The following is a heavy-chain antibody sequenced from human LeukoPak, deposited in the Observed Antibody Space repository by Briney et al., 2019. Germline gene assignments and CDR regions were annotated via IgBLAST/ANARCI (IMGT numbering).Heavy chain of an antibody. V-gene: IGHV3-23*01. CDR1: GFTFSSYG. CDR2: ISGSGGST. D-gene: IGHD3-9*01. J-gene: IGHJ4*02. Sequence: PGGTLRLSCAASGFTFSSYGMSWARQAPGKGLEWVSAISGSGGSTYYADSVKGRFTISRDNSKNTLYLQMNSLRAEDSAVYYCAKELYHHGLDWLFDYWGQGTLVTVSS. CDR3: AKELYHHGLDWLFDY.